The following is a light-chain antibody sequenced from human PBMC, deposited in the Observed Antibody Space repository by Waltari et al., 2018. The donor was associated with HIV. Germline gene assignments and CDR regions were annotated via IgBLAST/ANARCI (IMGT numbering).Light chain of an antibody. CDR1: QSVGDY. V-gene: IGKV3-11*01. CDR2: DAY. CDR3: QQRDSWPTL. Sequence: DIVLPQSPASVSVSPGDSVTLSCEASQSVGDYVAWYHQKPGQPPRLILFDAYIRAADIPPRFSGRGYGTDFTLTINNVEAEDVGIYYCQQRDSWPTLFGPGTKVHLK. J-gene: IGKJ3*01.